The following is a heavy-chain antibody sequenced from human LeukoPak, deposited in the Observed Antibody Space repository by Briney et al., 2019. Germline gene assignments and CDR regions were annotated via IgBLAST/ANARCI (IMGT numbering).Heavy chain of an antibody. CDR3: AREKLWSRDY. CDR2: IKPDGSEV. V-gene: IGHV3-7*01. CDR1: GFTLSNHW. D-gene: IGHD3-16*01. J-gene: IGHJ4*02. Sequence: GGSLRLSCAASGFTLSNHWMEWVRQAPGKGLEWVANIKPDGSEVHYVDSVKGRFTISRDNAKNSLYLQMNSLRVEDTAVYYCAREKLWSRDYWGQGTLVTVPS.